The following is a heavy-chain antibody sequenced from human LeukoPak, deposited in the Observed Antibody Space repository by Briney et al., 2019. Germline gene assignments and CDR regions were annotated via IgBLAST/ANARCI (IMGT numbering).Heavy chain of an antibody. J-gene: IGHJ4*02. CDR3: ARGPYSSSWFYYFDY. Sequence: SVKVSCKASGGTFSSYAISWVRQAPGQGLEWMGGIIPIFGTANYAQKFQGGVTITTDESTSTAYMELSSLRSEDTAVYYCARGPYSSSWFYYFDYWGQGTLVTVSS. D-gene: IGHD6-13*01. CDR2: IIPIFGTA. CDR1: GGTFSSYA. V-gene: IGHV1-69*05.